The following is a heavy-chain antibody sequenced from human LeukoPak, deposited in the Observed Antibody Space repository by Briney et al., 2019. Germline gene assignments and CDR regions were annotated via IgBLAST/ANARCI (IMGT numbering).Heavy chain of an antibody. D-gene: IGHD6-13*01. CDR2: IYYGGYT. Sequence: PSETLSFTCTVSGGSISSNNYYWGWIRQPPGKGLEWIGSIYYGGYTYYNPSLKSRVTISVDTSKNQFSLKMSSVTAADTAVYYCAREQQLEGHWFDPWGQGTLVTVSS. CDR1: GGSISSNNYY. CDR3: AREQQLEGHWFDP. V-gene: IGHV4-39*07. J-gene: IGHJ5*02.